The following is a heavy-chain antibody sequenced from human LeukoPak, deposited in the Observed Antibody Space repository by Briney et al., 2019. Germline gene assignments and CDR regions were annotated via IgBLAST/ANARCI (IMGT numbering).Heavy chain of an antibody. V-gene: IGHV5-51*01. CDR2: IYPGDSDT. Sequence: GESLKISCKGSGYSFTSYWIGWVRQMPGKGLEWMGIIYPGDSDTRYSPSFQGQVTISADKSISTAYLQWSSLKASDTAMYYCARRQRTRVCSGGSCYSVGGTDYWGQGTLVTVSS. J-gene: IGHJ4*02. CDR3: ARRQRTRVCSGGSCYSVGGTDY. CDR1: GYSFTSYW. D-gene: IGHD2-15*01.